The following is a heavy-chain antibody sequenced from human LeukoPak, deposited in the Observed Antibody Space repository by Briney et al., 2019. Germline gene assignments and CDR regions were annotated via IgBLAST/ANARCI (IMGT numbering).Heavy chain of an antibody. Sequence: ASVKVSCTASGYSFTSYYMHWVRQAPGQGLEWMGIINPSGGSTTYAQRFQGRVTMTRDTSTSTVYMELSSLGSEDTAVYYCARDYFDYWGQGTLVTVSS. V-gene: IGHV1-46*01. CDR1: GYSFTSYY. CDR3: ARDYFDY. CDR2: INPSGGST. J-gene: IGHJ4*02.